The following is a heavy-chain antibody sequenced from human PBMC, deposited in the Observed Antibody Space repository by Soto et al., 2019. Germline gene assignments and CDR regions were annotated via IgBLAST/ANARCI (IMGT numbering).Heavy chain of an antibody. CDR2: IIPIFGTA. V-gene: IGHV1-69*13. D-gene: IGHD4-17*01. Sequence: SVKVSCKASGGTFSSYAISWVRQAPGQGLEWMGGIIPIFGTANYAQKFQGRVTITADESTSTAYMELSGLRSEDTAVYYCARDDVVATVTSYYYYGMDVWGQGTRSPSP. J-gene: IGHJ6*02. CDR3: ARDDVVATVTSYYYYGMDV. CDR1: GGTFSSYA.